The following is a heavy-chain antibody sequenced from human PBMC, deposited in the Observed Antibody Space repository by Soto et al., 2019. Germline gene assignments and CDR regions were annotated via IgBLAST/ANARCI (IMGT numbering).Heavy chain of an antibody. V-gene: IGHV1-58*01. CDR1: GFTFTSSA. CDR3: AADPVLRFLEWSLYGMDV. D-gene: IGHD3-3*01. CDR2: IVVGSGNT. Sequence: GASVKVSCKASGFTFTSSAVQWVRQARGQRLEWIGWIVVGSGNTNYAQKFQERVTITRDMSTSTAYMELSSPRSEDTAVYYCAADPVLRFLEWSLYGMDVWGQGTTVTVSS. J-gene: IGHJ6*02.